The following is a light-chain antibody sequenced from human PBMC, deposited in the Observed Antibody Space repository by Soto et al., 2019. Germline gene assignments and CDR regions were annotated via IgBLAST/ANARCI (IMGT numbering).Light chain of an antibody. V-gene: IGLV7-43*01. Sequence: QAVVTQEPSLAVSPGGRVTLTFASSTGAVTSGYYPNWFQQKPGQAPRARSYSTSNKHSWTPSRFSVSLLVGKAAVTLSGVQPDDEAKYYCLLYYGGDQLFLYVFRTEAKVTAL. CDR1: TGAVTSGYY. CDR2: STS. CDR3: LLYYGGDQLFLYV. J-gene: IGLJ1*01.